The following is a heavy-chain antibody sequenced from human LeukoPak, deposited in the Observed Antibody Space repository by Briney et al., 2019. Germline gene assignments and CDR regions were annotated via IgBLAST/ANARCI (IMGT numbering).Heavy chain of an antibody. V-gene: IGHV1-24*01. D-gene: IGHD4-17*01. Sequence: ASVKLSCKVSGYTLTELSMHWVREAPGKGLEWMGGFDPEDGETIYAQKFQGRVTMTEDTSTDTAYMELSSLRSEDTAVYYCARSLTTVTTDYYYYYMDVWGKGTTVTISS. CDR2: FDPEDGET. J-gene: IGHJ6*03. CDR1: GYTLTELS. CDR3: ARSLTTVTTDYYYYYMDV.